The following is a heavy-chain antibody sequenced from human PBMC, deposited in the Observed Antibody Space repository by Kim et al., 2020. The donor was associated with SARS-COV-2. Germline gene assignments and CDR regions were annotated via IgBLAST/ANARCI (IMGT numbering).Heavy chain of an antibody. D-gene: IGHD4-17*01. CDR3: ARDTPRYDYGDSYPGMDV. CDR1: GGSISSGGYY. Sequence: SETLSLTCTVSGGSISSGGYYWSWIRQHPGKGLEWIGYIYYSGSTYYNPSLKSRVTISVDTSKNQFSLKLSSVTAADTAVYYCARDTPRYDYGDSYPGMDVWGQGTTVTVSS. CDR2: IYYSGST. J-gene: IGHJ6*02. V-gene: IGHV4-31*03.